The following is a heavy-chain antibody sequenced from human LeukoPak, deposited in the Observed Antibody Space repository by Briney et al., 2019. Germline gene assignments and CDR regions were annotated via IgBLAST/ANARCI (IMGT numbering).Heavy chain of an antibody. V-gene: IGHV2-5*02. J-gene: IGHJ4*02. CDR1: GFSLDTNGVG. D-gene: IGHD6-25*01. Sequence: SGPTLVKPTQTLTLTCTFSGFSLDTNGVGVGWIRQPPGKPLEWLALIYWDDDKRYSPSLKSRLAITKDTSKNQVVLTMTNMDPGDTATYYCAHRQRQLGLYCFAYWGQGTLVTVSS. CDR2: IYWDDDK. CDR3: AHRQRQLGLYCFAY.